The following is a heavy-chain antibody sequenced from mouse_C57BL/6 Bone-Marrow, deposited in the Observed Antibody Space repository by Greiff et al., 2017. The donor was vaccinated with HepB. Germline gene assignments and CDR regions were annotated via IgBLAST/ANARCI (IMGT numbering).Heavy chain of an antibody. CDR2: INPNNGGT. J-gene: IGHJ2*01. CDR1: GYTFTDYN. Sequence: VQLKESGPELVKPGASVKMSCKASGYTFTDYNMHWVKQSHGKSLEWIGYINPNNGGTSYNQKFKGKATLTVNKSSSTAYMELRSLTSEDSAVYYCARRGISITTVVFDYWGQGTTLTVSS. V-gene: IGHV1-22*01. CDR3: ARRGISITTVVFDY. D-gene: IGHD1-1*01.